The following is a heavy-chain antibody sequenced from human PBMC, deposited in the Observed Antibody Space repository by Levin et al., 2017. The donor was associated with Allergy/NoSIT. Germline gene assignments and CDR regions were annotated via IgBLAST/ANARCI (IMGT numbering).Heavy chain of an antibody. Sequence: PSETLSLTCTVSGGSISSYYWSWIRQPPGKGLEWIGYIYYSGSTNYNPSLKSRVTISVDTSKNQFSLKLSSVTAADTAVYYCARFYEEPYLDYWGQGTLVTVSS. V-gene: IGHV4-59*08. CDR1: GGSISSYY. D-gene: IGHD5/OR15-5a*01. CDR3: ARFYEEPYLDY. CDR2: IYYSGST. J-gene: IGHJ4*02.